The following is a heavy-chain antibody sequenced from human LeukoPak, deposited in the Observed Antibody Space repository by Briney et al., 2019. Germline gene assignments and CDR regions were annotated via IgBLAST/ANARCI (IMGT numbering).Heavy chain of an antibody. D-gene: IGHD5-24*01. CDR1: GGSISSSSYY. J-gene: IGHJ5*02. Sequence: SETLSLTCTVSGGSISSSSYYWGWIRQPPGKGLEWIGSIYYSGSTYYNPSLKSRVTISVDTSKNQFSLKLSSVTAADTAVYYCARRVEMATFFGNWFDPWGQGTLVTVSS. CDR3: ARRVEMATFFGNWFDP. V-gene: IGHV4-39*01. CDR2: IYYSGST.